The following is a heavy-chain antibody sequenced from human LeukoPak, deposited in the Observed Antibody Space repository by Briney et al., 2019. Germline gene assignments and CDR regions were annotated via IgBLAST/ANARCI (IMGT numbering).Heavy chain of an antibody. J-gene: IGHJ5*02. D-gene: IGHD1-26*01. CDR1: GGTFSSYT. CDR3: ARDPLLPIVGATEVVGFDP. V-gene: IGHV1-69*04. CDR2: IIPILGIA. Sequence: SVKVSCKASGGTFSSYTISWVRQAPGLGLEWMGRIIPILGIANYAQKFQGRVTITADKSTSTAYMELSSLGSEDTAVYYCARDPLLPIVGATEVVGFDPWGQGTLVTVSS.